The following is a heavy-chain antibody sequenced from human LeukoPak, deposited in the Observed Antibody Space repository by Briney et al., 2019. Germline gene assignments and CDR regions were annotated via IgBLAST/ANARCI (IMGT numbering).Heavy chain of an antibody. CDR3: AREFSGTSIAARVFDS. CDR2: VYNRGDS. D-gene: IGHD6-6*01. Sequence: SETLSLTCSVSTDTFSVSGYYWGWIRQPPGRGLEWIASVYNRGDSYYNPSLESRVTISVDTSKSQFSLTLRSVTAADTAMYYCAREFSGTSIAARVFDSWGQGTLVTVSS. V-gene: IGHV4-39*07. CDR1: TDTFSVSGYY. J-gene: IGHJ4*02.